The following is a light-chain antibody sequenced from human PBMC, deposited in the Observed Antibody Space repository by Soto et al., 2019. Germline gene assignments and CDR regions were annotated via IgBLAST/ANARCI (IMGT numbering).Light chain of an antibody. J-gene: IGKJ1*01. CDR3: QKYYRHPWT. CDR2: DAS. V-gene: IGKV1-5*01. CDR1: QTINSF. Sequence: DIQMTQSPSTLSASVGDRVTITCRASQTINSFLDWYQQTPGKAPKLLIYDASSLQSGVPSRFSGGGSGTEFTLTISSLPPDDFATFHYQKYYRHPWTFGQGTKVEIK.